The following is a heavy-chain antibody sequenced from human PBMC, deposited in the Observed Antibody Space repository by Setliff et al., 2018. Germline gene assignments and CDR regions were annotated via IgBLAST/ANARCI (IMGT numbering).Heavy chain of an antibody. V-gene: IGHV4-34*01. Sequence: SETLSLTCTVYGGSFTNYYWGWIRQSPGKGLEWIGEINHSGSTNYNPSLESRVSISVDTSKNQFSLKLRSVTAADTAVYYCARLSWNGLRYYGLDVWGQGTTVTVSS. J-gene: IGHJ6*02. CDR3: ARLSWNGLRYYGLDV. CDR2: INHSGST. D-gene: IGHD3-3*01. CDR1: GGSFTNYY.